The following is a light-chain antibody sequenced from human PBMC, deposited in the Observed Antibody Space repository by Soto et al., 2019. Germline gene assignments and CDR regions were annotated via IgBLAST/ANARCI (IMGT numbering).Light chain of an antibody. J-gene: IGKJ1*01. V-gene: IGKV1-39*01. CDR1: HSISSD. Sequence: DIQITQSPSSLSASVGDRVTITCRASHSISSDLNWYQQKPGKAPKLLIYAASSLQSGVPSRFSGSGSGTDFTLTISSLQPEDFATYYCQQSYSTSQTFGQGTKVEIK. CDR3: QQSYSTSQT. CDR2: AAS.